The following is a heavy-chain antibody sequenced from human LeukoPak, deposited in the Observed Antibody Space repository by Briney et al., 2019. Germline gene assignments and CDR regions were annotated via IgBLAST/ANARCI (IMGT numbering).Heavy chain of an antibody. CDR1: GFTVSSNY. D-gene: IGHD3-9*01. CDR3: ARDYYDILTANRQTKSSYFDY. J-gene: IGHJ4*02. V-gene: IGHV3-66*01. CDR2: IYSGGST. Sequence: PGGSLRLSCAASGFTVSSNYMSWVRQAPGKGLEWVSVIYSGGSTYYVDSVKGRFTISRDSSKNTLYLQMNSLRAEDTAVYYCARDYYDILTANRQTKSSYFDYWGQGTLVTVSS.